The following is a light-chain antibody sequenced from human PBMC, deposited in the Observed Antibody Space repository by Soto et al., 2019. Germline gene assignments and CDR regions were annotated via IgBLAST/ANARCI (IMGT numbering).Light chain of an antibody. CDR3: QQYGSSPYT. V-gene: IGKV3-20*01. J-gene: IGKJ2*01. Sequence: ILLTQSPGTLSLSPGERATLSCRASQSVRNSYLAWYQQKPGQAPRLLIYGASGRATGLPDRFSGSGSGTDFTLTISRLETEDFAVYYCQQYGSSPYTFGQGTKLEI. CDR2: GAS. CDR1: QSVRNSY.